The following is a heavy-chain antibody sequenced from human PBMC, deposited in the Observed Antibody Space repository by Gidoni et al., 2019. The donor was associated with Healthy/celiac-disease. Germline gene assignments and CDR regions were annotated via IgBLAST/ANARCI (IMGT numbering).Heavy chain of an antibody. CDR1: GFTVSSYA. CDR2: ISGSGGST. CDR3: AKGGSVRGVAWIRALNY. D-gene: IGHD3-10*01. J-gene: IGHJ4*02. V-gene: IGHV3-23*04. Sequence: EVQLVESGGGLVQPGGSLRISCAASGFTVSSYAMSWVRQAQGKGREWVSAISGSGGSTYYAESVKGRFTISRDNSKNTLYLQMNSLRAEDTAVYYCAKGGSVRGVAWIRALNYWGQGTLVTVSS.